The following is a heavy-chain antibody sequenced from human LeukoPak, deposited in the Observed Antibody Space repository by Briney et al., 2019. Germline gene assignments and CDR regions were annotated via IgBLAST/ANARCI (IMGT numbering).Heavy chain of an antibody. Sequence: PGGSLRLSCAASGFTFSSYWMHWVRQAPGKGLVWVSRINSDGSSTSYADSVRGRFTISRDNAKNTLYLQMNSLRAEGTAVYYCARGGLLEWLLVDYWGQGTLVTVSS. V-gene: IGHV3-74*01. J-gene: IGHJ4*02. CDR2: INSDGSST. CDR3: ARGGLLEWLLVDY. CDR1: GFTFSSYW. D-gene: IGHD3-3*01.